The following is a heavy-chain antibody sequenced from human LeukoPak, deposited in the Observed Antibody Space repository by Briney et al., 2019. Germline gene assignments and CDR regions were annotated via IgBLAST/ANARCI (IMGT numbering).Heavy chain of an antibody. J-gene: IGHJ3*02. CDR3: ARGRGSSSWRDAFDI. Sequence: SETLSLTCAVYGGSFSGYYWSWIRQHPGKGLEWIGEINHSGSTNYNPSLKSRVTISVDTSKNQFSLKLSSVTAADTAVYYCARGRGSSSWRDAFDIWGQGTMVTVSS. D-gene: IGHD6-13*01. V-gene: IGHV4-34*01. CDR2: INHSGST. CDR1: GGSFSGYY.